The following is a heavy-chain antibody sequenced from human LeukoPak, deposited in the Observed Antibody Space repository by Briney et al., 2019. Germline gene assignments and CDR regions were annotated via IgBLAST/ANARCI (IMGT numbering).Heavy chain of an antibody. V-gene: IGHV3-30*04. CDR2: ISYDGTNE. CDR1: GFTFSSYA. D-gene: IGHD4-17*01. Sequence: GRSLRLSCAASGFTFSSYAMHWVRQAPGKGLEWVAVISYDGTNEYYVDSVKGRFTISRDNSKNTLSLQMSSLRADDTAVYYCALLRGHGDYINHYYYYYMDVWGKGTTVTVSS. J-gene: IGHJ6*03. CDR3: ALLRGHGDYINHYYYYYMDV.